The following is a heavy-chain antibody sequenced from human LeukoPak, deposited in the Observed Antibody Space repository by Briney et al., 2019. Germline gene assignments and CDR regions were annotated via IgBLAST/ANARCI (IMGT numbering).Heavy chain of an antibody. CDR1: GYTFTGYY. CDR3: ARGLRAFPVFDP. V-gene: IGHV1-2*02. D-gene: IGHD2/OR15-2a*01. CDR2: INPNSVGT. Sequence: ASVKVSCKASGYTFTGYYMHWVRQAPGQGLEWMGWINPNSVGTNYAQKFQGRVTMTRDTSISTAYMELRRLRSDDTAVYYCARGLRAFPVFDPWGQETLVTAPS. J-gene: IGHJ5*02.